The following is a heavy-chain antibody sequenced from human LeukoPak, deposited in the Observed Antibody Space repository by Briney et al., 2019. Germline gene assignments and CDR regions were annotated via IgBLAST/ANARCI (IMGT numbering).Heavy chain of an antibody. D-gene: IGHD2-2*01. J-gene: IGHJ1*01. CDR2: VSHDGRTK. V-gene: IGHV3-30*18. CDR3: AKEPNSFTSGWYFQD. Sequence: GGSLRLSCAASGFTFRNYVMRWGRQSPGKGLEWLAVVSHDGRTKIYADSMKGRFTISRDNSKNTVELEMFSLRTEDTAVYYCAKEPNSFTSGWYFQDWGQGALVIVSA. CDR1: GFTFRNYV.